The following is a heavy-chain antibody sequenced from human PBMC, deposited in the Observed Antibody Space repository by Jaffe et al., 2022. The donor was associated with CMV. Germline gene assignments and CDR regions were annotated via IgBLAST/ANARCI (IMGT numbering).Heavy chain of an antibody. J-gene: IGHJ3*02. CDR3: ARESYDSSGYYYDAFDI. D-gene: IGHD3-22*01. V-gene: IGHV4-59*01. Sequence: QVQLQESGPGLVKPSETLSLTCTVSGGSISSYYWSWIRQPPGKGLEWIGYIYYSGSTNYNPSLKSRVTISVDTSKNQFSLKLSSVTAADTAVYYCARESYDSSGYYYDAFDIWGQGTMVTVSS. CDR2: IYYSGST. CDR1: GGSISSYY.